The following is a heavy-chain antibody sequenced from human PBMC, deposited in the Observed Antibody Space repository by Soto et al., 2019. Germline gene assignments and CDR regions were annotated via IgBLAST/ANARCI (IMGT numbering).Heavy chain of an antibody. J-gene: IGHJ6*02. CDR1: GFTFSSYW. CDR3: AKRKEVYYYGMDV. V-gene: IGHV3-7*01. CDR2: INQDGSEK. Sequence: PGGSLRLSCATSGFTFSSYWMSWVRQAPGNGLEWVANINQDGSEKYYLDSVKGRFTISRDNAKNSLYLQVNSLRAEDTAVYYCAKRKEVYYYGMDVWGQGTTVTVSS.